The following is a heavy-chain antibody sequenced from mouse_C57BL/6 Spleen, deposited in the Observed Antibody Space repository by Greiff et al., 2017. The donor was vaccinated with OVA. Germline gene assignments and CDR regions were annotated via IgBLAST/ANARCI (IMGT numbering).Heavy chain of an antibody. CDR2: IDPSDSET. J-gene: IGHJ1*03. V-gene: IGHV1-52*01. CDR1: GYTFTSYW. Sequence: VQLQQPGAELVRPGSSVKLSCKASGYTFTSYWMHWVKQRPIQGLEWIGNIDPSDSETHYNQKFTDKATLTVDNSSSTAYMQLINLTSEDSAVYYCARWDYYGSSSCWYFDVWGTGTTVTVSS. D-gene: IGHD1-1*01. CDR3: ARWDYYGSSSCWYFDV.